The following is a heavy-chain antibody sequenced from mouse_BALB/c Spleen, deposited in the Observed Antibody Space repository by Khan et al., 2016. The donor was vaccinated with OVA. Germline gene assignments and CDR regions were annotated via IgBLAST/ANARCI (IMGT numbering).Heavy chain of an antibody. CDR2: IYPFNDDT. D-gene: IGHD1-1*01. V-gene: IGHV1S136*01. Sequence: EVQLQQSGPELVKPGASVKMSCKASGYTFTSYVMHWVKQKPGLGLEWIGYIYPFNDDTKYNEKFKGKATLTSDTSSSTAYMELSSLTSEDSAVYYGAPVGNYYVSFAYWGQGTLVTVSA. CDR3: APVGNYYVSFAY. CDR1: GYTFTSYV. J-gene: IGHJ3*01.